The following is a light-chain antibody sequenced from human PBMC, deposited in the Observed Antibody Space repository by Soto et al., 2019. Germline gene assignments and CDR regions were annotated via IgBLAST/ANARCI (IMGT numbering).Light chain of an antibody. CDR2: KAS. CDR1: QTISSW. Sequence: DIQMTQSPSNLSGXVXXRVTITCRASQTISSWLAWYQQKPGKAPKLLIYKASTLKSGVPSRFSGSGSGTEFTLTISSLQPDDFATYYCQHYNSYSEAFGQGTKVELK. V-gene: IGKV1-5*03. J-gene: IGKJ1*01. CDR3: QHYNSYSEA.